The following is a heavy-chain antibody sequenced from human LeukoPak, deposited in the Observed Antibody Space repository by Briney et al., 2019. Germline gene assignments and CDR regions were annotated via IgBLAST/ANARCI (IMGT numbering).Heavy chain of an antibody. CDR3: TTPPLGYFDWLLTFNY. V-gene: IGHV3-15*01. D-gene: IGHD3-9*01. CDR1: GFTFSNAW. J-gene: IGHJ4*02. Sequence: PGGSLRLSCAASGFTFSNAWMSWVRQAPGKGLEWVGRIKTKTDGGTIDYAAPVKGRFTISRDDSKSTLYLQMNSLKTEDTAVYYCTTPPLGYFDWLLTFNYWGQGTLVTVSP. CDR2: IKTKTDGGTI.